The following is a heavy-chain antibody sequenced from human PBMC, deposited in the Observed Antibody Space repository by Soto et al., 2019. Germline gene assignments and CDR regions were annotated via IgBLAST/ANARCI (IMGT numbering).Heavy chain of an antibody. D-gene: IGHD6-19*01. Sequence: SETLSLTCTVSGGSISSYYWSWIRQPPGKGLEWIGYIYYSGSTNYNPSLKSRVTISVDTSKNQFSLKLSSVTAADTAVYYCARGGSGWYVDYWGQGTLVTVSS. CDR1: GGSISSYY. CDR2: IYYSGST. J-gene: IGHJ4*02. CDR3: ARGGSGWYVDY. V-gene: IGHV4-59*01.